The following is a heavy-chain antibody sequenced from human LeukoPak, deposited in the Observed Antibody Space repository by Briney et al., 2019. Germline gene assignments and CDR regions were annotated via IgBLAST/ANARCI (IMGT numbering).Heavy chain of an antibody. Sequence: SQTLSLTCTVSGGPISIGGYYWSWIRQHPGKGLEWIGYIYYNGNTYYNPSLKSRLTISGDTSKNQFSLKLSSVTAADTAVYYCVRNFDSYNAFDIWGQGTVVTVSS. J-gene: IGHJ3*02. V-gene: IGHV4-31*03. CDR1: GGPISIGGYY. D-gene: IGHD3-22*01. CDR2: IYYNGNT. CDR3: VRNFDSYNAFDI.